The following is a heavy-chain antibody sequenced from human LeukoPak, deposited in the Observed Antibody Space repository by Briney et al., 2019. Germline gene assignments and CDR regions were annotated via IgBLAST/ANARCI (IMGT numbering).Heavy chain of an antibody. Sequence: PGGSLRLSCAASGFTFSSYSMNWVRQAPGKGLEWVSSISSSSSYIYYADSVKGRFTISRDNAKNSLYLQMNSLRAEDTAVYYCARDFWDTMVRGVMEHWGQGTLVTVSS. V-gene: IGHV3-21*01. CDR3: ARDFWDTMVRGVMEH. CDR2: ISSSSSYI. D-gene: IGHD3-10*01. CDR1: GFTFSSYS. J-gene: IGHJ4*02.